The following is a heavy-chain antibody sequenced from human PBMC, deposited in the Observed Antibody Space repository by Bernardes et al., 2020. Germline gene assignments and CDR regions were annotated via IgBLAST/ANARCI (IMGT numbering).Heavy chain of an antibody. J-gene: IGHJ4*02. CDR2: IYSIGSA. D-gene: IGHD1-20*01. Sequence: SETLSLTCTVSGGSFTRYYWSWIRQPPVTGLEWIGYIYSIGSANSNPSLKSRVTIPVDTSNNQFSLKLSSVTAADTAVYYCARVDFDRYNWNYFDYWGQGTLVTVSS. CDR1: GGSFTRYY. CDR3: ARVDFDRYNWNYFDY. V-gene: IGHV4-59*01.